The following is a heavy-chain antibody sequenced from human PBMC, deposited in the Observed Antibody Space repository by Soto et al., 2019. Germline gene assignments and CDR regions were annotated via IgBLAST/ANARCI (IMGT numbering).Heavy chain of an antibody. CDR2: INADGRST. CDR3: ARSHSRSLADY. V-gene: IGHV3-74*01. D-gene: IGHD6-13*01. J-gene: IGHJ4*02. CDR1: GFDFSSSW. Sequence: VGSLRLSCVASGFDFSSSWMHWVSQVPGKGPVWVSRINADGRSTDYADSVRGRFTISRDNAKNTMYLQMSSLRVDDTAVYYCARSHSRSLADYWGQGTLVTVSS.